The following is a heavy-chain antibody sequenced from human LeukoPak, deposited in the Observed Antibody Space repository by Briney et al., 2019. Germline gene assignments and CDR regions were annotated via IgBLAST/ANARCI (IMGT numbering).Heavy chain of an antibody. Sequence: GRSLRLSCAASGFTFSSYAMSWVRQAPGKGLEWVAVISYDGSNKYYADSVKGRFTISRDNSKNTLYLQMNSLRAEDTAVYYCARDRPPRYCSSTSCSNDAFDIWGQGTMVTVSS. CDR1: GFTFSSYA. CDR2: ISYDGSNK. J-gene: IGHJ3*02. V-gene: IGHV3-30*04. D-gene: IGHD2-2*01. CDR3: ARDRPPRYCSSTSCSNDAFDI.